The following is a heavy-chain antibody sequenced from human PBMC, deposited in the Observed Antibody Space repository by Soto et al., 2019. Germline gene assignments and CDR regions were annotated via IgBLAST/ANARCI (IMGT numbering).Heavy chain of an antibody. J-gene: IGHJ4*02. D-gene: IGHD6-19*01. CDR3: ARHRVRGIAVD. V-gene: IGHV5-10-1*01. Sequence: EVQLVESGGGLIQPGGSLRLSCAASGFSVSSYYMSWVRQAAGKGLEWMGRIDPSDSYTNYSPSFQGHVTISADKSISTAYLQWSSLKASDTAMYYCARHRVRGIAVDWGQGTLVTVSS. CDR1: GFSVSSYY. CDR2: IDPSDSYT.